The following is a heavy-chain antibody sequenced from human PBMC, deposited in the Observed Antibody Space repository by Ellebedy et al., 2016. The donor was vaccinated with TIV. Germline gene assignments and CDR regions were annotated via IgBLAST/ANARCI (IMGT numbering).Heavy chain of an antibody. D-gene: IGHD3-9*01. J-gene: IGHJ4*02. CDR2: VYYSGSP. CDR3: ARIDSWQPIDD. Sequence: TFSNYWMHWIRQPPGKGLEWIGSVYYSGSPYYNPSFKSRVTLSADTSKNHFSLNLTSVTAADTAVYYCARIDSWQPIDDWGQGILVTVSS. V-gene: IGHV4-39*02. CDR1: TFSNYW.